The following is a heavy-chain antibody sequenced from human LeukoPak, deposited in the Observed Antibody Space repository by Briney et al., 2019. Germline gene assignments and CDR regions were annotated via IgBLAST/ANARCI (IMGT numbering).Heavy chain of an antibody. CDR2: MKGDGSVK. CDR3: ARWDAYYTGGIGYSGDFAFDF. V-gene: IGHV3-7*01. D-gene: IGHD2-8*02. J-gene: IGHJ3*01. Sequence: GGSLRLSCAAAGFTFSIYWMSWVRQAPGKGLEWVASMKGDGSVKHFLDSVEGRFTISRDNAKNSLYLQMNSLRAEDTAIYYCARWDAYYTGGIGYSGDFAFDFWGQGTLVTVSS. CDR1: GFTFSIYW.